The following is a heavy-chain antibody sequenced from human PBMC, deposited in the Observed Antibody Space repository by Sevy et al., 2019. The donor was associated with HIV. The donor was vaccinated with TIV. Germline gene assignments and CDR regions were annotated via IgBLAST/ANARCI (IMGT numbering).Heavy chain of an antibody. V-gene: IGHV1-2*02. D-gene: IGHD5-18*01. CDR2: INPNIGDT. CDR3: ARDLRLRAYSYGSFDY. Sequence: ASVKVSCKASGYTFTGQYMHWVRQAPGQGLEWMGWINPNIGDTKYEQEFQGRVTMTRDTSISTAYMELSGLKSDDTAIYYCARDLRLRAYSYGSFDYWGQGTLVTVSS. CDR1: GYTFTGQY. J-gene: IGHJ4*02.